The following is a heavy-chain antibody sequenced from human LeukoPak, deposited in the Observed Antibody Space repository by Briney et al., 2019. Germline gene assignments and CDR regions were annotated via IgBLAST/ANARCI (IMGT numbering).Heavy chain of an antibody. CDR1: GYTFTNYG. Sequence: ASVKVSCKASGYTFTNYGITWVRQAPGQGLEWMGWISAYTGNTVYAQKLQGRLTMATDTSTSTAYMELRSLRSDDTAVYYCPRISSTSGWNWFDPWGQGTLVTVSS. CDR2: ISAYTGNT. D-gene: IGHD2-2*01. V-gene: IGHV1-18*01. CDR3: PRISSTSGWNWFDP. J-gene: IGHJ5*02.